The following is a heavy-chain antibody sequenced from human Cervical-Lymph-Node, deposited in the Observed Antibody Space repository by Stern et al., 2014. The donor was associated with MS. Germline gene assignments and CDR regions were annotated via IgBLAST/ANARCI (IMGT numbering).Heavy chain of an antibody. Sequence: VQLVQSGGGVVQPGRSLRLSCAASGFTFSNFGMHWVRQAPGKGLEWGALISYDGGNEYYAYAVKGRFTISRDDSKNKLYLQLNSLRPEVTAVYYCAKGRTVAGKGVGAFDVWGQGTLVTVSS. J-gene: IGHJ3*01. CDR2: ISYDGGNE. V-gene: IGHV3-30*18. CDR3: AKGRTVAGKGVGAFDV. CDR1: GFTFSNFG. D-gene: IGHD6-19*01.